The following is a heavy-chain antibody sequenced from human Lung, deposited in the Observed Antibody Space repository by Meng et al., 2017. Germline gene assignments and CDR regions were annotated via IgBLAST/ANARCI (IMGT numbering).Heavy chain of an antibody. CDR2: IDPNSGVT. V-gene: IGHV1-2*06. CDR1: GYSLTAYY. CDR3: ARDENISAAGKLFGDY. Sequence: QVLLVQSGAEVKKPGASVKVSCQPSGYSLTAYYIHWVRQAPGQGLEWMGRIDPNSGVTEYAHKFHGRVTMTGDTSISTAYMELRRLTSDDTAVYYCARDENISAAGKLFGDYWGQGTLVTVSS. J-gene: IGHJ4*02. D-gene: IGHD6-13*01.